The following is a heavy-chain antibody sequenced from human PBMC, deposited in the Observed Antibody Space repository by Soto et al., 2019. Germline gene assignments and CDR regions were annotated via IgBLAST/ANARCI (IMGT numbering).Heavy chain of an antibody. D-gene: IGHD3-9*01. Sequence: RASVKVSCKASGCTFTSYGISWVRQAPGQGLEWMGWISAYNGNTNYAQKLQGRVTMTTDTSTSTAYMELRSLRSDDTAVYYCARDPSYYDILTGNPFDYWGQGTLVTVSS. J-gene: IGHJ4*02. CDR3: ARDPSYYDILTGNPFDY. CDR1: GCTFTSYG. CDR2: ISAYNGNT. V-gene: IGHV1-18*04.